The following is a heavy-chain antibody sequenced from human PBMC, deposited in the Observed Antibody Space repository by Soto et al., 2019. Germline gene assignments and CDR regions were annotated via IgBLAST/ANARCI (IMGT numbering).Heavy chain of an antibody. D-gene: IGHD5-18*01. CDR2: IYYSGST. CDR1: VGAISGRGYY. J-gene: IGHJ4*02. Sequence: PSEPLSLPYTVSVGAISGRGYYWSRILHHRGKGLEWIGYIYYSGSTYYNPSLKSRVTISVDTSKNQFSLKLSSVTAADTAVYYCARSRYSYGSYPFDYWGQGTLVTVSS. CDR3: ARSRYSYGSYPFDY. V-gene: IGHV4-31*03.